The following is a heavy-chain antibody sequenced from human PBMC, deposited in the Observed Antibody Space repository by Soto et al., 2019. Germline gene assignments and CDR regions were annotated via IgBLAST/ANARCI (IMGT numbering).Heavy chain of an antibody. J-gene: IGHJ6*02. D-gene: IGHD6-6*01. V-gene: IGHV3-13*01. CDR1: GFTFSSYD. CDR2: IGTAGDT. Sequence: GGSLRLSCAASGFTFSSYDMHWVRRATGKGLEWVSAIGTAGDTYYPGSVKGRFTISRENAKNSLYLQMNSLRAGDTAVYYCARDSPRHSSSQYGMDVWGQGTTVTVSS. CDR3: ARDSPRHSSSQYGMDV.